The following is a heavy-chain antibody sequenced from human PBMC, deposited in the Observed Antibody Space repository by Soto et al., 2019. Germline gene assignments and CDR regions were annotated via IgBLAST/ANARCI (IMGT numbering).Heavy chain of an antibody. CDR3: ARGNQVAMSDY. CDR1: GGSISNYY. CDR2: FYASGYT. J-gene: IGHJ4*02. Sequence: SETLSLTCAVSGGSISNYYRSWIRQPAGKGLEWIGRFYASGYTNYNPSLKGRVTMSLDISKNQFSLRLSSVTAADTAVYYCARGNQVAMSDYWGQGTLVTVSS. V-gene: IGHV4-4*07.